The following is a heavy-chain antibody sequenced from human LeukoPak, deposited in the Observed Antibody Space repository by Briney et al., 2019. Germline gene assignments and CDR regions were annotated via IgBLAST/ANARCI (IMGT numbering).Heavy chain of an antibody. D-gene: IGHD6-19*01. CDR2: ISYDGSNK. V-gene: IGHV3-30-3*01. J-gene: IGHJ6*02. Sequence: QTGGSLRLSCAASGFTFSSYAMHWVRQAPGKGLEWVAVISYDGSNKYYADSVKGRFTISRDNSKNTLYLQMNSLRAEDTAVYYCAREEVQWLVQGYYYGMDVWGQGTTVTVSS. CDR1: GFTFSSYA. CDR3: AREEVQWLVQGYYYGMDV.